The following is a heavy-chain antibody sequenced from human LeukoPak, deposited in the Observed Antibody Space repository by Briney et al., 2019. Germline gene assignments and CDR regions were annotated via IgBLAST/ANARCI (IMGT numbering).Heavy chain of an antibody. CDR3: ARSDYYGSGSLDY. CDR1: GGSISSHY. V-gene: IGHV3-21*01. J-gene: IGHJ4*02. D-gene: IGHD3-10*01. Sequence: PSETLSLTCTVSGGSISSHYWSWIRQPPGKGLEWVSSISSSSSYIYYADSVKGRFTISRDNAKNSLYLQMNSLRAEDTAVYYCARSDYYGSGSLDYWGQGTLVTVSS. CDR2: ISSSSSYI.